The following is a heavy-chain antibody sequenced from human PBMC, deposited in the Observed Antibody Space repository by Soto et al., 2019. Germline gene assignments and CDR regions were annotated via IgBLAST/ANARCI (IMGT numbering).Heavy chain of an antibody. CDR2: INHSGST. CDR3: ARMPPRSSWYNLANYYYYYMDV. Sequence: SETLSLTCAVYGGSFSGYYWSWIRQPPGKGLEWIGEINHSGSTNYNPSLKSRVTISVDTSKNQFSLKLSSVTAADTAVYYCARMPPRSSWYNLANYYYYYMDVWGKGTTVTVSS. D-gene: IGHD6-13*01. CDR1: GGSFSGYY. J-gene: IGHJ6*03. V-gene: IGHV4-34*01.